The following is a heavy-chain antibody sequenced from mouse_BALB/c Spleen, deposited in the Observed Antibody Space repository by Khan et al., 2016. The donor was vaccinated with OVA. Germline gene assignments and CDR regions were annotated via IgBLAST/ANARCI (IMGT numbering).Heavy chain of an antibody. D-gene: IGHD2-4*01. CDR2: IWSAGST. V-gene: IGHV2-2*02. CDR1: GFSLGNYS. J-gene: IGHJ3*01. Sequence: QVQLKQSGPGLVQPSQSLSITCTVSGFSLGNYSVHWVRQSPGKGLEWLGVIWSAGSTDYNAAFISRLTISKDNSRSQVFFKVNSLQPNDSAIYYCARRDYDYGRGALFAHWGQGTLVTGSS. CDR3: ARRDYDYGRGALFAH.